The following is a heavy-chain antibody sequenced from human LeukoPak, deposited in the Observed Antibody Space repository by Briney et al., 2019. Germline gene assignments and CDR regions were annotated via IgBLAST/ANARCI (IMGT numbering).Heavy chain of an antibody. Sequence: GGSLRLSCAASGFTFSSYAMSWVRQAPGKGLEWVSAISGSGGSTYYADSVKGRFTISRDNSKNTLYLQMNSLRAEDTAVYYCASGSYSTEYFQHWGQGTLVTVSS. CDR1: GFTFSSYA. CDR3: ASGSYSTEYFQH. J-gene: IGHJ1*01. CDR2: ISGSGGST. D-gene: IGHD1-26*01. V-gene: IGHV3-23*01.